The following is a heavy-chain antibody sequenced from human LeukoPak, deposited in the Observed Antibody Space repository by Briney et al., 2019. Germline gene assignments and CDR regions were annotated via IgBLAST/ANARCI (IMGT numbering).Heavy chain of an antibody. Sequence: SETLSLTCAVYGGSFSGYYWSWMRQPAGKGREWIGRIYTSVSTNYNPSLKSRVTMSVDTSKSQFSLKLSSVTAADTAVYYCARDRGTWNDDGFDYWGQGTLVTVSS. J-gene: IGHJ4*02. V-gene: IGHV4-4*07. CDR2: IYTSVST. D-gene: IGHD1-1*01. CDR1: GGSFSGYY. CDR3: ARDRGTWNDDGFDY.